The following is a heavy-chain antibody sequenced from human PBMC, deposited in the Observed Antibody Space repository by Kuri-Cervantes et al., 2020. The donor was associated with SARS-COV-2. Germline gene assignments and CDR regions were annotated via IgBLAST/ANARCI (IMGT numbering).Heavy chain of an antibody. D-gene: IGHD3-10*01. V-gene: IGHV3-9*01. J-gene: IGHJ3*02. Sequence: SLRLSCAASGFTFDDYAMHWVRQAPGKGLEWVSGISWNSGSIGYADSVKGRFTISRDNAKNSLYLQMNSLRAEDTALYYCAKEITTVIWGQGTRVTVSS. CDR1: GFTFDDYA. CDR3: AKEITTVI. CDR2: ISWNSGSI.